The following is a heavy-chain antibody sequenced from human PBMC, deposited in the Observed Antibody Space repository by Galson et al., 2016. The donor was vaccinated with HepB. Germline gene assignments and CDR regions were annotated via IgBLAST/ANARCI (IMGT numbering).Heavy chain of an antibody. D-gene: IGHD3-10*01. Sequence: SLRLSCAASGFTFDDFAMHWVRLAPGKGLEWVSGISWNSGNIDYAGSVKGRFTISRDNAKNSLDLHMNSLRPEDTAFYFGAKDMGGVGITPIFDLWGQGIPVTVSS. CDR3: AKDMGGVGITPIFDL. CDR2: ISWNSGNI. V-gene: IGHV3-9*01. CDR1: GFTFDDFA. J-gene: IGHJ4*02.